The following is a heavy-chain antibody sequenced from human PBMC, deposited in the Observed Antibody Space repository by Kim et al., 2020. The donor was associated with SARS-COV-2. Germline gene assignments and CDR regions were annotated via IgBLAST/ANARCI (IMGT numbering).Heavy chain of an antibody. J-gene: IGHJ4*02. CDR3: ARSLGSPDY. V-gene: IGHV1-18*01. CDR2: ISAYNGNT. D-gene: IGHD6-13*01. CDR1: GYTFTSYG. Sequence: ASVKVSCKASGYTFTSYGIRWVRQAPGQRLEWMVWISAYNGNTNYAQKLQGRVTITTDTSTSTAHMELRSLRSDDTAVYYCARSLGSPDYWGQGTLVTVSS.